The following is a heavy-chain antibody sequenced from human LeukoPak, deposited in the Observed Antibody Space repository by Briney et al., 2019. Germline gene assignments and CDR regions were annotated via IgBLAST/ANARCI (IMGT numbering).Heavy chain of an antibody. CDR2: ISGSGGST. D-gene: IGHD5-18*01. CDR1: GFTFSSYG. V-gene: IGHV3-23*01. CDR3: AKGTTRVLRRGYSYGYDY. Sequence: TGGSLRLSCAASGFTFSSYGMSWVRQAPGKGLGWVSAISGSGGSTYYADSVKGRFTISRDNSKNTLYLQMNSLRAEDTAVYYCAKGTTRVLRRGYSYGYDYWGQGTLVTVSS. J-gene: IGHJ4*02.